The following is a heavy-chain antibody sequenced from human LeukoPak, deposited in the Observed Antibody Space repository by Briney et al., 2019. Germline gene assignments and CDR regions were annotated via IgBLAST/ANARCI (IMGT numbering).Heavy chain of an antibody. CDR1: GFTFDDYA. J-gene: IGHJ4*02. D-gene: IGHD3-10*01. CDR2: ISWNSGSI. V-gene: IGHV3-9*01. Sequence: GRSLRLSCAASGFTFDDYAMHWVRQAPGKGLEWVSGISWNSGSIGYADSVKGRFTISRDNAKNSLYLQMNSLRAEDTALYYCAKDIGYGSGSYYAAFDYWGQGTLVTVSS. CDR3: AKDIGYGSGSYYAAFDY.